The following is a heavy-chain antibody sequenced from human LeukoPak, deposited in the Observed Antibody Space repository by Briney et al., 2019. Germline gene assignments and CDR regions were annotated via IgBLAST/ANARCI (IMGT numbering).Heavy chain of an antibody. J-gene: IGHJ4*02. D-gene: IGHD1-26*01. CDR2: IYYSGST. V-gene: IGHV4-59*12. CDR3: ARDWVDKVGATSVSEYYFDY. Sequence: SETLSLTCTVSGGSISNYYWSWIPQPPGKGLEWIGYIYYSGSTNYSPSLKSRVTISVDTSKNQFSLKLNSMTAADTAVYYCARDWVDKVGATSVSEYYFDYWGQGTLVTVSS. CDR1: GGSISNYY.